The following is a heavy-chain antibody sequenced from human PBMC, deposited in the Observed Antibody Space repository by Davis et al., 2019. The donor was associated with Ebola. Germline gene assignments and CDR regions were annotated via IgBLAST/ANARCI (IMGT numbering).Heavy chain of an antibody. J-gene: IGHJ4*02. CDR3: AKAQGSSGWYAFDY. Sequence: GGSLRLSCAVSGFTFSNYNMNWVRQTPGKGLEWVSHISDDSSFTYYADSVKGRFTISRDNAKNSLYLQLNTLRDEDTAVYYCAKAQGSSGWYAFDYWGQGTLVTVSS. V-gene: IGHV3-48*02. CDR2: ISDDSSFT. CDR1: GFTFSNYN. D-gene: IGHD6-19*01.